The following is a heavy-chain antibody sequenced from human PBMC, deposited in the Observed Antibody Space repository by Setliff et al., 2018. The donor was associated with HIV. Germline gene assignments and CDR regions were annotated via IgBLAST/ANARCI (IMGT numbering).Heavy chain of an antibody. CDR1: GGSINSGNYY. D-gene: IGHD3-22*01. J-gene: IGHJ6*03. Sequence: SETLSLTCSVSGGSINSGNYYWGWIRQPPGKGLEWIGSMSHSGSTLYKPSLKSRVSISVDTSNNQFSLRLRSVTAADTAVYYWARDPHYFDRSGYFSWFYYYYYMDLWGEGTAVTVSS. CDR3: ARDPHYFDRSGYFSWFYYYYYMDL. CDR2: MSHSGST. V-gene: IGHV4-39*07.